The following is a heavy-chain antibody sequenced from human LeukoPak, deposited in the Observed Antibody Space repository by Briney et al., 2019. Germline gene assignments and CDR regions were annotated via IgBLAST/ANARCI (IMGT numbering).Heavy chain of an antibody. J-gene: IGHJ4*02. V-gene: IGHV4-39*07. Sequence: SETLSLTCTVSGGSISSSSYYWGWIRQPPGKGLEWIGSIYYSGSTYYNPSLKSRVTISVDTAKNQFSLKLSSVTAADTAVYYCARDLIIGTPSFDFWGQGTMVTVTS. D-gene: IGHD1-20*01. CDR3: ARDLIIGTPSFDF. CDR1: GGSISSSSYY. CDR2: IYYSGST.